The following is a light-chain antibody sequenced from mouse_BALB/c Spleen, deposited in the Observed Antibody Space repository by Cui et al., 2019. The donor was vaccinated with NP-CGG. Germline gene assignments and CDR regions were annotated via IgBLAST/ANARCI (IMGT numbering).Light chain of an antibody. Sequence: VVCQEAALTTSPGETVTLTCRSSTGAVTTSNYANWVQEKPDHLFTGLIGGTNNRAPGVPARFSGSLIGDKAALTITGAQTEDEAIYFCALWYSNHWVFGGGTKLTVL. V-gene: IGLV1*01. CDR1: TGAVTTSNY. CDR2: GTN. J-gene: IGLJ1*01. CDR3: ALWYSNHWV.